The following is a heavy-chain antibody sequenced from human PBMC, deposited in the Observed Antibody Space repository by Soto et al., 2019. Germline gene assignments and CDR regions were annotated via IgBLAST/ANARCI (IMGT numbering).Heavy chain of an antibody. CDR2: IIPIFNRP. CDR1: GGTFSTYA. J-gene: IGHJ6*02. D-gene: IGHD1-1*01. CDR3: ARPLTWNYYYYGMDV. Sequence: QVQLVQSGAEVKKPGSSVKVSCKASGGTFSTYAISWVRQAPGQGLEWMGGIIPIFNRPNYEQKFQARLTSAADETSSTAYIELSSLRSEDTAVYYCARPLTWNYYYYGMDVWGQGTTVTVSS. V-gene: IGHV1-69*12.